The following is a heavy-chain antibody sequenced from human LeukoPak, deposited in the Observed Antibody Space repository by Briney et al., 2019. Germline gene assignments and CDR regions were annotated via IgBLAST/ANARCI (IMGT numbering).Heavy chain of an antibody. V-gene: IGHV4-34*01. CDR1: GGSFSGYY. Sequence: SETLSLTCAVYGGSFSGYYWSWIRQPPGKWLEWIGEINHSGSTNYNPSLKSRVTTSVDTSKNQFSLKLSSVTAADTAVYYCARRPSMVRGVIPFDYWGQGTLVTVSS. CDR3: ARRPSMVRGVIPFDY. CDR2: INHSGST. J-gene: IGHJ4*02. D-gene: IGHD3-10*01.